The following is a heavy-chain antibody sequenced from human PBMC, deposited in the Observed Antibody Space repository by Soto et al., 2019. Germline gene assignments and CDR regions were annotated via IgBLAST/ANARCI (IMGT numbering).Heavy chain of an antibody. J-gene: IGHJ4*02. CDR3: AKARVRIVGANSFDY. CDR1: GFTFSNYG. CDR2: ISDDGDKR. D-gene: IGHD1-26*01. Sequence: GGSLRLSCVGSGFTFSNYGTHWVRQPPGKGLEWVALISDDGDKRYYADSVRGRLIISRDNPKDTLYLQMNSLGPDDTAVYFCAKARVRIVGANSFDYWGQGTPVTVSS. V-gene: IGHV3-30*18.